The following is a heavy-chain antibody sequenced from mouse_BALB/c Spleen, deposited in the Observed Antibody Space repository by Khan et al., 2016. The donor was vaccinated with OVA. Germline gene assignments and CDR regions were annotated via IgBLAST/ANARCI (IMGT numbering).Heavy chain of an antibody. D-gene: IGHD1-1*01. CDR3: ARIKKIVATDFDY. Sequence: QVQLKQSGAELVKAGASVKMSCKASGYTFTSYWMHWVKQRLGQGLEWFAETNPTNGRTYYNEQFKSKATLTVDNSSSTAYMLLSSPTFEDSAVYYCARIKKIVATDFDYWGQGTTLTVSS. CDR1: GYTFTSYW. CDR2: TNPTNGRT. J-gene: IGHJ2*01. V-gene: IGHV1S81*02.